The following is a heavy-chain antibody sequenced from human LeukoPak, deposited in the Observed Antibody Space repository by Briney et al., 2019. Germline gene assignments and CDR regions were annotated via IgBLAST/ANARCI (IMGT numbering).Heavy chain of an antibody. J-gene: IGHJ3*01. Sequence: PGGSLRFSSSGSRFTFSSYALSWVGQAPGKGLEWVSIISGSGSSTYYADSVKGRFTISRDNSKNTMYLKMNSLRAEDTAVYYCAKEMATILAFDFWGQGTMVTVSS. D-gene: IGHD5-24*01. CDR2: ISGSGSST. CDR1: RFTFSSYA. V-gene: IGHV3-23*01. CDR3: AKEMATILAFDF.